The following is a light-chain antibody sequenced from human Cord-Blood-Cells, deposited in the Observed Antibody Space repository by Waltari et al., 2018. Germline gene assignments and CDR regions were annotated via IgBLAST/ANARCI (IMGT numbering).Light chain of an antibody. J-gene: IGLJ3*02. V-gene: IGLV2-23*01. CDR1: SSDVGRYNL. Sequence: QSALTQPASGSGSPGQSIPISCTGTSSDVGRYNLVHWYRQHPGKAPKLMSYEGSKRPSAVSNRFSGSKSGYAVSLTISGLESETEADHYCSSYAGGDTSVFGGETKLTVL. CDR3: SSYAGGDTSV. CDR2: EGS.